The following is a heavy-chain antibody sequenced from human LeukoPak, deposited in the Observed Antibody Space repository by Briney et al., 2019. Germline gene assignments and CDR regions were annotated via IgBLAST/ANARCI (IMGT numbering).Heavy chain of an antibody. Sequence: GGSLRLSCAASGFTFSSYSMNWVRQAPGKGLEWVSYISSSSSSTIYYADSVKGRFTISRDNAKNSLYLQMNSLRAEDTAVYYCAREDGGFRGGYSYDLDYWGQGTLVTVSS. J-gene: IGHJ4*02. CDR2: ISSSSSSTI. CDR1: GFTFSSYS. D-gene: IGHD5-18*01. CDR3: AREDGGFRGGYSYDLDY. V-gene: IGHV3-48*04.